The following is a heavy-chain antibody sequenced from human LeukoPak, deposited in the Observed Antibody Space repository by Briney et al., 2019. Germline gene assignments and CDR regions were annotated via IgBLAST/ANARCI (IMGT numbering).Heavy chain of an antibody. V-gene: IGHV1-2*02. J-gene: IGHJ3*01. D-gene: IGHD7-27*01. CDR1: GYTFSDNH. CDR2: ISPNTGAT. CDR3: ARELGRNAFDV. Sequence: ASVKVSCKASGYTFSDNHMYWIRQAPGQGLECMGWISPNTGATNYAHRSQGRITMTGDTSISTGYMELRSLRSDDTAVYYCARELGRNAFDVWGQGAMVTVSS.